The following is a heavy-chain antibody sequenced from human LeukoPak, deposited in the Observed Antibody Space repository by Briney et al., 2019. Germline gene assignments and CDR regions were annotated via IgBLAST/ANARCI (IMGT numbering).Heavy chain of an antibody. CDR3: AREGYYYDSSGSPCDY. CDR1: GFTFSSYW. J-gene: IGHJ4*02. CDR2: IKQDGSEK. Sequence: PGGSLRLSCAASGFTFSSYWMSWVRQAPGKGLEWVANIKQDGSEKYYVDSVKGRFTISRDNAKNSLYLQMNSLRAEDTAVYYCAREGYYYDSSGSPCDYWGQGTLVTVSS. D-gene: IGHD3-22*01. V-gene: IGHV3-7*01.